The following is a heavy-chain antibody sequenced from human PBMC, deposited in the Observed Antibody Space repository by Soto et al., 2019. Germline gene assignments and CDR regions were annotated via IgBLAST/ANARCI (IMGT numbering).Heavy chain of an antibody. J-gene: IGHJ4*02. V-gene: IGHV4-59*01. D-gene: IGHD5-12*01. CDR3: ARAKDSGYDYPPPDY. Sequence: SETLSLTCTVSGGSISSYYWSWIRQPPGKGLEWIGYIYYSGSTNYNPSLKSRVTISVDTSKNQFSLKLSSVTAADTAVYYCARAKDSGYDYPPPDYWGQGTLVTVSS. CDR1: GGSISSYY. CDR2: IYYSGST.